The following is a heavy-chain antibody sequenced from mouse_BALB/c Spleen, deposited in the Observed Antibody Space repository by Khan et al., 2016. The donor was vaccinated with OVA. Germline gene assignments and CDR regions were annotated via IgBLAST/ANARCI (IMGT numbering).Heavy chain of an antibody. Sequence: QVQLKQSGAELAKPGASVKMSCKASGYTFTTYWMHWVKQRPGQGLEWIGYINPTSGYTDYNDKFKDRATLSADKSSSTAYMQLNSLTSEDSAVXYCTRYRIDYWGQGTTLTVSS. CDR2: INPTSGYT. V-gene: IGHV1-7*01. CDR3: TRYRIDY. CDR1: GYTFTTYW. J-gene: IGHJ2*01. D-gene: IGHD2-12*01.